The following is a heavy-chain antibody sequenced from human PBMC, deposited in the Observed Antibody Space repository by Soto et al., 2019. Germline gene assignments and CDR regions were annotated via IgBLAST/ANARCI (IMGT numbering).Heavy chain of an antibody. CDR3: TRDPSPSGSYFDY. J-gene: IGHJ4*02. V-gene: IGHV3-73*01. Sequence: PGGSLRLSCAASGFTFSGSAMHWVRQASGKGLEWVGRIRSKAKSDATAYAASVKGRFTISRDDSKSTAYLQMNSLKSEDTAVYYCTRDPSPSGSYFDYWGQGTLVTVSS. CDR1: GFTFSGSA. D-gene: IGHD1-26*01. CDR2: IRSKAKSDAT.